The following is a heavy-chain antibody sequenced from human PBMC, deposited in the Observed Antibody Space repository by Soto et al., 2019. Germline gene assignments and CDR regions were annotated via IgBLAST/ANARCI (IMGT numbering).Heavy chain of an antibody. CDR3: ARALSYGDYEYSPSGHLYNYYYYYMDV. Sequence: ASVKVSCKASGYTFTSYDINWVRQATGQGLEWMGWMNPNSGNTGYAQKFQGRVTMTRNTSISTAYMELSSLRSEDTAVYYCARALSYGDYEYSPSGHLYNYYYYYMDVWGKGTTVTVSS. V-gene: IGHV1-8*01. CDR1: GYTFTSYD. D-gene: IGHD4-17*01. J-gene: IGHJ6*03. CDR2: MNPNSGNT.